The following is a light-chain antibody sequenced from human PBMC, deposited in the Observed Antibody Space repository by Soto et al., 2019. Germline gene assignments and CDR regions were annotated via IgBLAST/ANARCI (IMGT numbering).Light chain of an antibody. Sequence: EIVLTQSPATLSLSPGERATLSCRASQSVSSYLAWYRQKPGQAPRLLIYAASTRATGIPDRFSGSGSGTDFTLTTSRLEPEDFAVYYCQQYGSSPKTFGQGTKVDIK. CDR3: QQYGSSPKT. V-gene: IGKV3-20*01. J-gene: IGKJ1*01. CDR2: AAS. CDR1: QSVSSY.